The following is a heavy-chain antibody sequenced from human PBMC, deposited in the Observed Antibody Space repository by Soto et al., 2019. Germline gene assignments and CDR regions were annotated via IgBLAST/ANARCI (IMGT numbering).Heavy chain of an antibody. CDR2: ISSNGGST. CDR3: AKDLALGFWSGNYYFDH. CDR1: GFTXSNYA. J-gene: IGHJ4*02. V-gene: IGHV3-64*04. Sequence: PXGSLRLSCSASGFTXSNYAMHWVRQAPGKGLEYVSAISSNGGSTYYADSVKGRFTISRDNSNNTLYLEMNSLRPEDTAVYYCAKDLALGFWSGNYYFDHWGQGTLVTVSS. D-gene: IGHD3-3*01.